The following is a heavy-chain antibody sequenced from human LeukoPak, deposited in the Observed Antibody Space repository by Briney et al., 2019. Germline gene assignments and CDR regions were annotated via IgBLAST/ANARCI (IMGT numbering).Heavy chain of an antibody. CDR2: ISHRGNT. CDR3: ARLYEGKRPPDY. J-gene: IGHJ4*02. Sequence: SETLSLTCTVSGDSINSGSYYWGWIRQPPGKGLEWFGSISHRGNTYYNPSLRSRVTISVYMSKNQLSLKLSSVTAADTAVYYCARLYEGKRPPDYWGQGTLVTVSS. V-gene: IGHV4-39*01. D-gene: IGHD2-8*01. CDR1: GDSINSGSYY.